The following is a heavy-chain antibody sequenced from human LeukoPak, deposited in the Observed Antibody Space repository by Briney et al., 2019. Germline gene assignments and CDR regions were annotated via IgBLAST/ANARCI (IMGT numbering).Heavy chain of an antibody. CDR3: ARGGYCSSTSCDNIVATHYFDY. CDR1: GFTFSDYT. V-gene: IGHV3-11*01. J-gene: IGHJ4*02. CDR2: ISSSGSTI. Sequence: GGSLRLSCAASGFTFSDYTINWVRQAPGKGLEWVSYISSSGSTIYYADSVKGRFTISRDNAKNSLYLQMNSLRAEDTAVYYCARGGYCSSTSCDNIVATHYFDYWGQGTLVTVSS. D-gene: IGHD2-2*02.